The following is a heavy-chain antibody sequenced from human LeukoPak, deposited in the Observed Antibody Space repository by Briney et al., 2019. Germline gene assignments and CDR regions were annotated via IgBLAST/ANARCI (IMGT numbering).Heavy chain of an antibody. Sequence: GGSLRLSCAASGFTFSSYSMNWVRQAPGKGLEWVSSISSSSSYIYYADSVKGRFTISRDNAKNSLYLQMNSLRAEDTAVYYCARAARRSNFWKTLPYYFDYWGQGTLVTVSS. CDR3: ARAARRSNFWKTLPYYFDY. J-gene: IGHJ4*02. V-gene: IGHV3-21*01. CDR2: ISSSSSYI. CDR1: GFTFSSYS. D-gene: IGHD4-11*01.